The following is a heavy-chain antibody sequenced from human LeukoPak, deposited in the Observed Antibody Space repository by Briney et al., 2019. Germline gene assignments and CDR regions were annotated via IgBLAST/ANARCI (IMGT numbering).Heavy chain of an antibody. J-gene: IGHJ3*02. D-gene: IGHD3-22*01. Sequence: SETLSLTCTVSGGSISSYYWSWIRQPPGKGLEWIGYIYYSGSTNCNPSLKSRVTISVDTSKNQFSLKLSSVTAADTAVYYCARRGYYDSSGSFAFDIWGQGTMVTVSS. CDR3: ARRGYYDSSGSFAFDI. CDR2: IYYSGST. V-gene: IGHV4-59*01. CDR1: GGSISSYY.